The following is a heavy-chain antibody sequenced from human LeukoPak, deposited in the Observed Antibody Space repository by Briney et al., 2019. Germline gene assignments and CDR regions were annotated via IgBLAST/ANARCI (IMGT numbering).Heavy chain of an antibody. CDR3: VKDRCDRTTCPEV. Sequence: GGSLRLSCAASGFTVSSNYMSWVRQAPGEGLEWVSGISGSGFNTYYTDSVKGRFTISRDNSKNTLHLQMSSLRAEDTALYYCVKDRCDRTTCPEVWGQGTLVTVSS. J-gene: IGHJ4*02. CDR1: GFTVSSNY. CDR2: ISGSGFNT. V-gene: IGHV3-23*01. D-gene: IGHD2-2*01.